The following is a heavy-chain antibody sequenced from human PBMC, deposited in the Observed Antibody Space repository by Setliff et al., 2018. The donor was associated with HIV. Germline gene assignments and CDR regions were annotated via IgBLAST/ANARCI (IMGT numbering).Heavy chain of an antibody. CDR2: VSWNSVKI. Sequence: GGSLRLSCVASGFNIEEYAMAWVRQVPGKGLEWVSSVSWNSVKIDYADSVKGRFTISRDNAKNSLFLQMNSLRSEDTAFYFCAKNLYISPWSPLDYWGQGTLVTVSS. CDR3: AKNLYISPWSPLDY. CDR1: GFNIEEYA. V-gene: IGHV3-9*01. D-gene: IGHD6-19*01. J-gene: IGHJ4*02.